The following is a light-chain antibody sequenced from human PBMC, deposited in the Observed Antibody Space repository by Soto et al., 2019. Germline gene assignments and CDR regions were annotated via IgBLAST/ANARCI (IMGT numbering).Light chain of an antibody. CDR2: GAS. CDR3: QQRSDWPSA. Sequence: EIVLTQSPGTLSLSPGERATLSCRASQSVSSSYLAWYQQKPGQAPRLLIYGASSRATGIPDRFSGSGSGTDFTLTISRLGPEDFAVYYCQQRSDWPSAFGGGTKVEIK. V-gene: IGKV3D-20*02. J-gene: IGKJ4*01. CDR1: QSVSSSY.